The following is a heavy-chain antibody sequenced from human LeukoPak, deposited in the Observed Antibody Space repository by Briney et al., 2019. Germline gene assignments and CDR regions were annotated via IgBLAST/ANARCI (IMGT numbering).Heavy chain of an antibody. CDR2: VNSDGSST. D-gene: IGHD3-3*01. Sequence: GGSLRLXCAASGFTFSNYWMHWVRQAPGKELVWVSRVNSDGSSTSYADSVKGRFTISRDNAKNTVYLQMNSLRAEDTAVYYCARDPSYYDFARLDYYCYYMDVWGKGTTVTVSS. CDR1: GFTFSNYW. CDR3: ARDPSYYDFARLDYYCYYMDV. J-gene: IGHJ6*03. V-gene: IGHV3-74*01.